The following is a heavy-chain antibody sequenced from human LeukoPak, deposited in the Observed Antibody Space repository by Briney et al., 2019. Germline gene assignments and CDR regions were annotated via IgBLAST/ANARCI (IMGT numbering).Heavy chain of an antibody. CDR3: ARVSLVISLFDY. D-gene: IGHD3-10*01. J-gene: IGHJ4*02. V-gene: IGHV1-18*01. Sequence: GASVKVSCKASGYNFTSSGISWVRQAPGQGLEWMGRISAYNGNTNYAQKLQGRVTMSTDTSTSTAYMELRSLRSDDTAVYYCARVSLVISLFDYWGQGTLVTVSS. CDR2: ISAYNGNT. CDR1: GYNFTSSG.